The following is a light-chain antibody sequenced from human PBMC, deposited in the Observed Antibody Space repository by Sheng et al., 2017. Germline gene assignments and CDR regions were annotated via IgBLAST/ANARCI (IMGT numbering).Light chain of an antibody. J-gene: IGLJ1*01. CDR3: QVWDSSSDHRV. V-gene: IGLV3-21*02. Sequence: SYVLTQPPSVSVAPGQTARITCGGNNIAGKSVNWYLQRPGQSPVLVVYADSDRPSGIPERFSGSNSGNTATLTIRRVEAGDEADYYCQVWDSSSDHRVFGAGTKVTVL. CDR1: NIAGKS. CDR2: ADS.